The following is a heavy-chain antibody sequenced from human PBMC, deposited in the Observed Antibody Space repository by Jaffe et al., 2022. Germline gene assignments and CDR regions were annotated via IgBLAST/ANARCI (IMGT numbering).Heavy chain of an antibody. V-gene: IGHV3-30*02. CDR1: GFSFSRHG. D-gene: IGHD3-9*01. Sequence: QVLLVESGGGVVQPGGSLRLSCAASGFSFSRHGMQWVRQAPGKGLEWVAFIQYDGTNTYYADSVKGRFAVSRDNSKSTLYLQMNSLRSEDTAVYYCTKDQATDWQTGDCSDSWGQGTLVTVSS. CDR2: IQYDGTNT. J-gene: IGHJ4*02. CDR3: TKDQATDWQTGDCSDS.